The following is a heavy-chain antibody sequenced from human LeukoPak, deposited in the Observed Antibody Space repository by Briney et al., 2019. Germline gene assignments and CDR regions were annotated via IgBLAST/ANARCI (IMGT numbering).Heavy chain of an antibody. V-gene: IGHV1-2*02. CDR2: INPDTGKT. D-gene: IGHD3-9*01. CDR3: ARAQSESTGHYDFFEY. CDR1: GYTFSNDQ. J-gene: IGHJ4*02. Sequence: ASVKVSCRGSGYTFSNDQLRWVRQAPEQGLEWMGWINPDTGKTNFAQKFEGRVTMTRETSINTAYMELSRLGPDDTAIYYCARAQSESTGHYDFFEYWGQGSLVTVSP.